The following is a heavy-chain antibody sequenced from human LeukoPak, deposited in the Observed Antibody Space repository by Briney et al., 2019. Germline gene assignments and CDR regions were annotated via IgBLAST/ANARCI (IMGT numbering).Heavy chain of an antibody. CDR2: ISVYNGNT. D-gene: IGHD2-2*02. CDR3: ARTCSSNSCYMVH. J-gene: IGHJ4*02. Sequence: ASVKVSCKASGYTFANFGITWVRQAPGQGLEGMGWISVYNGNTNYAQNLQGRVTLTTDTSTSTAYMELRSLRSDDTALYYCARTCSSNSCYMVHWGQGTLVTVSS. CDR1: GYTFANFG. V-gene: IGHV1-18*01.